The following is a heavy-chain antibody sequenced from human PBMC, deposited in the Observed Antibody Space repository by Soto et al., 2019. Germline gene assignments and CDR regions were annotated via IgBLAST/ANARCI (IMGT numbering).Heavy chain of an antibody. V-gene: IGHV3-23*01. CDR2: ISGSGGGT. CDR3: AKFGMATTKRSPPYYIDY. D-gene: IGHD1-1*01. Sequence: GGSLRLSCAASGFTFSSYAMSWVRQAPGKGLEWVSSISGSGGGTYYADSVKGRFTFSRDNSKNTLYLQMNSLRAEDTAVYYCAKFGMATTKRSPPYYIDYWGQGALVTVSS. J-gene: IGHJ4*02. CDR1: GFTFSSYA.